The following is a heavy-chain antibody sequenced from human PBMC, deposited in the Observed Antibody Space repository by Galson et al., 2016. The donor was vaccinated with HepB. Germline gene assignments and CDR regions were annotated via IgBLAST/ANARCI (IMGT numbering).Heavy chain of an antibody. CDR2: ISSNGGST. CDR1: GFTFSSYA. Sequence: SLRLSCAASGFTFSSYAMHWVRQAPGKGLEYVSAISSNGGSTYYANSVKGRFTTSRDNSKNTLYLQMGSLRGDDTAVYYCARVVAVGGNPPFAFDYWGQGTLVTASS. CDR3: ARVVAVGGNPPFAFDY. D-gene: IGHD1-26*01. J-gene: IGHJ4*02. V-gene: IGHV3-64*01.